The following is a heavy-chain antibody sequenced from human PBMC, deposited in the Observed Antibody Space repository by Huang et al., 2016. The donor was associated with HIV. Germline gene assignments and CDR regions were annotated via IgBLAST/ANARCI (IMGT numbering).Heavy chain of an antibody. CDR2: ISYDGSNQ. D-gene: IGHD3-10*01. V-gene: IGHV3-30*04. CDR1: GFTFSSYA. Sequence: QERLVESGGGVVQPGRSLRLSCAASGFTFSSYAMHWVRQAPGNGLGWVSVISYDGSNQHYVDSVKGRFTISRDNSKKMLYLQMNSLRMGDTAVYYCARGSAGVLWFGEMWGQGTLVTVSS. CDR3: ARGSAGVLWFGEM. J-gene: IGHJ4*02.